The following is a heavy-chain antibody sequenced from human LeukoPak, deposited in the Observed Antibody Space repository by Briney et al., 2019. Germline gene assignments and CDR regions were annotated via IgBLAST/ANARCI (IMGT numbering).Heavy chain of an antibody. CDR1: GYSISSYY. CDR3: ARRIAGGPLDY. V-gene: IGHV4-59*01. CDR2: IYYSGST. Sequence: SETLSLTCTVSGYSISSYYWSWIRQPPGKGLEWIGYIYYSGSTNYNPSLKSRVTISVDTSKNQFSLKLSSVTAADTAVYYCARRIAGGPLDYWGQGTLVTVSS. J-gene: IGHJ4*02. D-gene: IGHD6-13*01.